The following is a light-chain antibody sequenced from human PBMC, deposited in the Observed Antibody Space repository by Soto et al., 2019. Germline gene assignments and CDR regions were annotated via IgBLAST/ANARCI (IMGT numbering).Light chain of an antibody. CDR2: GAS. CDR1: QSVGSSY. J-gene: IGKJ4*01. V-gene: IGKV3-20*01. CDR3: QQYGSSPLT. Sequence: EIVLTQSPGTLSLSPGERATLSCRASQSVGSSYLAWYQQKPGQAPRLLIYGASSRATGVTDRFSGSGSGTDFPLTISRLEPEDFAVYYCQQYGSSPLTFGGGTKVEIK.